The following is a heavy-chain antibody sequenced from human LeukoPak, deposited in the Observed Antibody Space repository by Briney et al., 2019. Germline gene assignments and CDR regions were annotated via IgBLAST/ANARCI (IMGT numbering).Heavy chain of an antibody. D-gene: IGHD6-13*01. V-gene: IGHV3-7*01. CDR3: VRAGGTSWSDY. Sequence: PGGSLRLSCAASGFTFSSYWMSWVRQPPGKGLEWVATIKQDGSEKHYVDSVKGRLTISRDNAKNSLYVQMNSLRVEDTAVYDCVRAGGTSWSDYWGQGTLVTVSS. CDR2: IKQDGSEK. J-gene: IGHJ4*02. CDR1: GFTFSSYW.